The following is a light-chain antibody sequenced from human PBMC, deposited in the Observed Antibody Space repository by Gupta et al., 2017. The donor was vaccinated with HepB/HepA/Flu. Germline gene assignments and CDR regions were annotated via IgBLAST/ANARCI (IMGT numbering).Light chain of an antibody. CDR2: DVS. CDR3: SSYTSSSTLCV. V-gene: IGLV2-14*03. Sequence: QSALTQPASVSGSPGQSLTISCTGTSRDVGGYNYVSWYQQHPGKAPKLMIYDVSNRPSGVSNRFSGSKSGNTAALTISVLQAEEEADYYCSSYTSSSTLCVFGTGTKVTVL. J-gene: IGLJ1*01. CDR1: SRDVGGYNY.